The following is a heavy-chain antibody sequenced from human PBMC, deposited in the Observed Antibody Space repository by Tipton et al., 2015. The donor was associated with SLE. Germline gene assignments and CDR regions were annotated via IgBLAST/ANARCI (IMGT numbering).Heavy chain of an antibody. CDR3: VVCSPSSCAYFDY. J-gene: IGHJ4*02. D-gene: IGHD2-2*01. CDR2: IYTGGNT. V-gene: IGHV4-4*07. Sequence: LRLSCTVSGGAISVYYWGLIRQPAGKGLEWIGRIYTGGNTKYNPSLESRVTLSADASKAQFSLKLTSVTAADTAVYYCVVCSPSSCAYFDYWGQGRLVNVSS. CDR1: GGAISVYY.